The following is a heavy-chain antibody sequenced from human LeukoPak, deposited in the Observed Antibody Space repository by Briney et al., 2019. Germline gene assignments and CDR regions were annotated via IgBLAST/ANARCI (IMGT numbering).Heavy chain of an antibody. V-gene: IGHV3-74*01. J-gene: IGHJ6*03. CDR3: TRFSMARGLKDYMDV. D-gene: IGHD3-10*01. CDR1: GFTFSSYW. Sequence: PGGSLRLSCAASGFTFSSYWMSWVRQVPGKGLVWVSRISSDGSSTTYADSVRGRFTISRDNAMNMLYLQMSSLRAEDTAVYYCTRFSMARGLKDYMDVWGEGTTVTVSS. CDR2: ISSDGSST.